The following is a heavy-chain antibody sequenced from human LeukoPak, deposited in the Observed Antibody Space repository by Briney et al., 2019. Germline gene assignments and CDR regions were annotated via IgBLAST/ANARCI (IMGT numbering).Heavy chain of an antibody. CDR2: IYYSGST. D-gene: IGHD1-26*01. V-gene: IGHV4-59*12. J-gene: IGHJ4*02. Sequence: SETLSLTCTVSGGSISSYYWSWIRQPPGKGLEWIGYIYYSGSTNYNPSLKSRVTMSVDTSKNQFSLKLSSVTAADTAVYYCARDIGAGAFDYWGQGTLVTVSS. CDR3: ARDIGAGAFDY. CDR1: GGSISSYY.